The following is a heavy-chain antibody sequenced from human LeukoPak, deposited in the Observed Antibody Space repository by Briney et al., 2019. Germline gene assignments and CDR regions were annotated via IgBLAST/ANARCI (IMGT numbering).Heavy chain of an antibody. J-gene: IGHJ4*02. CDR2: IIPILGIA. D-gene: IGHD2-15*01. V-gene: IGHV1-69*04. CDR1: GGTFSSYA. Sequence: GSSVKVSCKASGGTFSSYAISWVRQAPGQGLEWMGRIIPILGIANYAQKFQGRVTITADKSTSTAYMELSSLRSEDTAVYYCARRAASRDYYFDYWGQGTLVTVSP. CDR3: ARRAASRDYYFDY.